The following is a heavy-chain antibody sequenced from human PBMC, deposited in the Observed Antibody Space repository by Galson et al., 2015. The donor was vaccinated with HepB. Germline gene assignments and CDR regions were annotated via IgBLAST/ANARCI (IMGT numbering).Heavy chain of an antibody. CDR2: INSDGRST. CDR1: GFIFSSYA. D-gene: IGHD3-10*01. J-gene: IGHJ6*02. Sequence: SLRLSCAASGFIFSSYALHWVRQAPGKGLVWVSRINSDGRSTSYADSVKGRFTISRDNAKNTMYLQMNSLRAEDTAVYYCARDQVLWFGSDEGGMDVWGQGTTVTVSS. CDR3: ARDQVLWFGSDEGGMDV. V-gene: IGHV3-74*01.